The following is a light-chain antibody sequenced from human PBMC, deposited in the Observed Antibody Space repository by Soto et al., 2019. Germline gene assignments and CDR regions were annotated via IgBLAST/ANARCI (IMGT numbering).Light chain of an antibody. CDR1: QSVSSY. CDR3: QQYNNWWT. CDR2: DAS. V-gene: IGKV3-11*01. J-gene: IGKJ1*01. Sequence: EIVLTRSPATLSLSPGERATLSCRASQSVSSYLAWYQQKPGQAPRLLIYDASNRATGIPARFSGSGSGTDFTLTISSLQSEDFAVYYCQQYNNWWTFGQGTKVDIK.